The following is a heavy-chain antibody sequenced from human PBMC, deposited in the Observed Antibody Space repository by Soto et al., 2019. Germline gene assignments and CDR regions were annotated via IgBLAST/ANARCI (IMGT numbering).Heavy chain of an antibody. CDR1: GFTFSNSH. Sequence: GGSLRLSCAASGFTFSNSHMRWVRQTPGKGLEWVSSITYGGDTTYYPDSVKGRFTISRDNSKNILFLQMDSLRAEDSAIYYCAKLLDNPYYHVMDVRGHGNTVTGPS. J-gene: IGHJ6*02. CDR3: AKLLDNPYYHVMDV. CDR2: ITYGGDTT. V-gene: IGHV3-23*01. D-gene: IGHD1-1*01.